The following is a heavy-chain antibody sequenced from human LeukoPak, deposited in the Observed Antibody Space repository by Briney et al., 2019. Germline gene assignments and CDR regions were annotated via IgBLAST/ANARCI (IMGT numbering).Heavy chain of an antibody. CDR1: GFTFSSYW. CDR3: ARGMGATTGGY. V-gene: IGHV3-74*01. Sequence: GGSLRLSCAASGFTFSSYWMHWVRQAPGKGLVWVSRINSDGSSTTYADSVKGRFTISRDNAKKTLYLQMNSLRAEDTAVYYGARGMGATTGGYWGQGTLVTVSS. D-gene: IGHD1-26*01. CDR2: INSDGSST. J-gene: IGHJ4*02.